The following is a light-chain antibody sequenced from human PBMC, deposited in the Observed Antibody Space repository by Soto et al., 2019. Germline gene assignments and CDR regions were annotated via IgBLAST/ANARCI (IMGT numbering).Light chain of an antibody. CDR3: QQYNSYWT. V-gene: IGKV1-5*01. J-gene: IGKJ1*01. Sequence: DIQMTQSPSTLSASVGDRVTITCRASQSISSSWLAWYQQKPGKAPKLLIYDASNLESGVPSRFSGSGSGTEFTLTISSLQPDDLATYYCQQYNSYWTFGQGTKVDI. CDR1: QSISSSW. CDR2: DAS.